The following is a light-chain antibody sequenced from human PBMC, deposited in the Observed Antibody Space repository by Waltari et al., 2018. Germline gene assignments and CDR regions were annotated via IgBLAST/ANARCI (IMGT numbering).Light chain of an antibody. CDR1: QSLLHNDGRTY. CDR3: MHTTQPPFT. V-gene: IGKV2D-29*02. J-gene: IGKJ3*01. CDR2: EVS. Sequence: DIVMTQPPLSLSVTPGQPASISCKSSQSLLHNDGRTYFYWYLQKPGQSPQILIYEVSNRFSGVPDRFSGSGSGTDFTLKISRVEAEDVGLYYCMHTTQPPFTFGPGTKVDIK.